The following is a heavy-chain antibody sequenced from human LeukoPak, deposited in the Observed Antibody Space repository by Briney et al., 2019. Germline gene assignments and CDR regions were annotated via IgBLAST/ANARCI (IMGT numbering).Heavy chain of an antibody. CDR3: ARQSVNLDSFDY. V-gene: IGHV5-51*01. Sequence: GESLKISCNGSGYXFTSYWISWVRQMPGKGLEWMGIIYPGDSDTRYSPSFQGQVTISADKSISTAYLQWSSLKASDTAMYYCARQSVNLDSFDYWGQGTLVTVSS. J-gene: IGHJ4*02. CDR2: IYPGDSDT. CDR1: GYXFTSYW. D-gene: IGHD3-3*01.